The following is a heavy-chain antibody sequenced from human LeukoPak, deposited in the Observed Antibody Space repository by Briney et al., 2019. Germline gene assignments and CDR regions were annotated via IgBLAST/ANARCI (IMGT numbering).Heavy chain of an antibody. D-gene: IGHD3-22*01. V-gene: IGHV4-31*03. CDR2: ICYSGST. CDR3: AREKDQYYDSSGSYHAFDI. CDR1: GGSISSGGYY. Sequence: PSQTLSLTCTVSGGSISSGGYYWSWIRPHPGKGLVWFGYICYSGSTYYKPSLKSRVTISVDTSKNQFSLKLSSVPAADTAVYYCAREKDQYYDSSGSYHAFDIWGQGTMVTVSS. J-gene: IGHJ3*02.